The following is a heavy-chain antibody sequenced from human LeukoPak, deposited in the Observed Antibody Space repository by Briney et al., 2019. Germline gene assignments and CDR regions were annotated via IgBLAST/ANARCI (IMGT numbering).Heavy chain of an antibody. CDR2: ISYDGSNK. Sequence: PAGRSLRLSCAASGFTFSSYGMHWVRQAPGKGLEWVAVISYDGSNKYYADSVKGRFTISRDNSKDTLYLQMNSLRAEDTAVYYCAKDSGMDVWGQGTTVTVSS. J-gene: IGHJ6*02. CDR3: AKDSGMDV. CDR1: GFTFSSYG. V-gene: IGHV3-30*18.